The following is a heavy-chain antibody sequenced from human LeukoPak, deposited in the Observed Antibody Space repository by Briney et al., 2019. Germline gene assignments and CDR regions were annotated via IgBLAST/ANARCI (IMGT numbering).Heavy chain of an antibody. Sequence: SDTLSLTCTVSGGSISRSSYSWGWIRQPPGKGLEWIGNIYSSGGTYYSPSLKSRLIISLDTSKNHFSLNLSSVTAADTAVYYCARTDMTTTAFDYWGQGTLVTVSS. V-gene: IGHV4-39*02. D-gene: IGHD4-11*01. CDR2: IYSSGGT. CDR1: GGSISRSSYS. CDR3: ARTDMTTTAFDY. J-gene: IGHJ4*02.